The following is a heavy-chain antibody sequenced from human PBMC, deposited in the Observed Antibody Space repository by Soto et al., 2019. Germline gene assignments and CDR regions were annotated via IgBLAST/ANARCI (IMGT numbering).Heavy chain of an antibody. Sequence: GESLKISCKGSGYSFATYWISWVRQIPWKGLEWVGKIDPSDSYTNYSPSFQGHVTISADKSISTAYMQWSGLKASDTAMYYCARLHYYDTSSYYGDGAFDIWGQGTMVT. D-gene: IGHD3-22*01. CDR2: IDPSDSYT. V-gene: IGHV5-10-1*01. J-gene: IGHJ3*02. CDR3: ARLHYYDTSSYYGDGAFDI. CDR1: GYSFATYW.